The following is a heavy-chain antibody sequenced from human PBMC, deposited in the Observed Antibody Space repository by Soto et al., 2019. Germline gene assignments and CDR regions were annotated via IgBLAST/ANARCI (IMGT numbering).Heavy chain of an antibody. Sequence: QVQLVQSGAEVKKPGSSVKVSCKASGGTFSSYAISWGRQAPGQGLEWMGGIIPIFGTANYAQKFQRRVTITADESTSTDYMELSSLRAEATAVYYGGAGTTYGMDVWGQGTTVTVSS. D-gene: IGHD1-7*01. CDR3: GAGTTYGMDV. CDR2: IIPIFGTA. V-gene: IGHV1-69*01. CDR1: GGTFSSYA. J-gene: IGHJ6*02.